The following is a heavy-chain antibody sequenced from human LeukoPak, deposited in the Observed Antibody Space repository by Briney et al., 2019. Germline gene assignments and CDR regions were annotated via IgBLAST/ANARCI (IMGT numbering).Heavy chain of an antibody. CDR1: GYSISSGYY. CDR2: IYHSRSP. V-gene: IGHV4-38-2*02. J-gene: IGHJ4*02. D-gene: IGHD3-22*01. CDR3: AKNSGYYHPYYIDS. Sequence: SDTLCLTGMVSGYSISSGYYWDWIRQPPGNGLEWNGNIYHSRSPYYNPSLKSRVTISVDTSKNQFSLKLNSVTAADTAVYYCAKNSGYYHPYYIDSWGQGTLVTVSS.